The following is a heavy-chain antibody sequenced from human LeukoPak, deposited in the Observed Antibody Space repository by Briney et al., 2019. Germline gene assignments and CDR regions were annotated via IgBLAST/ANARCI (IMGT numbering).Heavy chain of an antibody. Sequence: SQTLSLTCTVSGGSISSGGYYWSWIRQHPGKGLEWIGYIYYSGSTYYNPSLKSRVTISVDTSKNQFSLKLSSVTAADTAVYYCARDPAGSGFAFDSWGQGALVTVSS. CDR1: GGSISSGGYY. J-gene: IGHJ4*02. CDR2: IYYSGST. D-gene: IGHD1-1*01. V-gene: IGHV4-31*03. CDR3: ARDPAGSGFAFDS.